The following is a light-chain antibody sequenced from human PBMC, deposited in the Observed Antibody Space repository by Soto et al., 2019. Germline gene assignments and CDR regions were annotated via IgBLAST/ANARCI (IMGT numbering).Light chain of an antibody. J-gene: IGLJ2*01. Sequence: VVTQSPSASASLGASVKLTCTLSSGHRTYAIAWHQQQPEKGPRYLMNLNSDGRHTKGDGIPDRFSGSSSGTERYLTISSLQSEDEADYYCQTWGTGLLVFGGGTKVTVL. CDR2: LNSDGRH. CDR1: SGHRTYA. CDR3: QTWGTGLLV. V-gene: IGLV4-69*01.